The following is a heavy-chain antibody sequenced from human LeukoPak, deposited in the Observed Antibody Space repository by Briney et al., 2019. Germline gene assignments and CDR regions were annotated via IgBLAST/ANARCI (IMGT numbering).Heavy chain of an antibody. CDR2: ISSRGSTI. D-gene: IGHD3-22*01. CDR1: GYTFSSYE. V-gene: IGHV3-48*03. Sequence: GGSLSLSCAASGYTFSSYEMNWVRQAPGKGLEWISYISSRGSTIYYADSVKGRFTISRDNAKNSLSLQMNSLRAEDTAVYYCARFGIVASDAVDYWGQGTLVTVSS. CDR3: ARFGIVASDAVDY. J-gene: IGHJ4*02.